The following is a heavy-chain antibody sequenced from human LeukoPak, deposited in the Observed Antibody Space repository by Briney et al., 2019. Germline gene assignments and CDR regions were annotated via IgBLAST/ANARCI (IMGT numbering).Heavy chain of an antibody. CDR2: ISGSGGST. D-gene: IGHD6-13*01. CDR3: AKLPRYSSSWYFDY. CDR1: GFTFSSYA. Sequence: SGGSLRLSCAASGFTFSSYAMSWVRQAPGKGLEWVSAISGSGGSTYYADSVKGRFTISRDNSKNTLYLQMNSLRAEDTAVYYCAKLPRYSSSWYFDYWGQGTLVTVSS. V-gene: IGHV3-23*01. J-gene: IGHJ4*02.